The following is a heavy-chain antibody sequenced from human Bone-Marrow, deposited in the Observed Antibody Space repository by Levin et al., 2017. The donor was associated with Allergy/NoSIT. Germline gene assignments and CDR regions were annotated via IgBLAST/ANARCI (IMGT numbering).Heavy chain of an antibody. V-gene: IGHV1-8*01. Sequence: ASVKVSCKTSGYIFTSFDIIWVRQATGQGLEWMGWMDPSSTNTGYSQRFQGRVTMTATTSINTAYMELSSLTSEDTALYFCARAVRGHLLSDFWGQGTQVTVSS. J-gene: IGHJ4*02. CDR1: GYIFTSFD. CDR2: MDPSSTNT. CDR3: ARAVRGHLLSDF. D-gene: IGHD3-10*01.